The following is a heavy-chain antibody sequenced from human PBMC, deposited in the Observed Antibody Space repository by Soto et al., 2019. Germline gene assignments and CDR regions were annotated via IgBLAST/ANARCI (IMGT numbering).Heavy chain of an antibody. D-gene: IGHD5-12*01. CDR3: ARESGGATATLDYYCFYMEV. V-gene: IGHV1-2*04. J-gene: IGHJ6*03. CDR1: GYSFNDYY. Sequence: QVQLVQSGAEVRKPGASVTVSCRSSGYSFNDYYIHWVRQAPGQGFEWMGWINPNGGVTKSAQKFQGWVSMTRDTSTRTVYMQLSRLRADDTAVYYYARESGGATATLDYYCFYMEVWGTGTTVTVSS. CDR2: INPNGGVT.